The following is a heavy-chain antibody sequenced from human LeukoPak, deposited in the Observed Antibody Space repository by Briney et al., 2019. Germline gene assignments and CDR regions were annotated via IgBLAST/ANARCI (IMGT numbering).Heavy chain of an antibody. V-gene: IGHV3-23*01. Sequence: GGSLPHSRAASGFIFSYYAMSWVRPVPGRGRAWVSTTSSRGDSPSLADSEKGRLTISRDNDKNSLYLQMSTVRAEDTGVYYCVKGPRPDITVAHTVDNWGQGTLVTVSS. D-gene: IGHD6-19*01. CDR1: GFIFSYYA. CDR2: TSSRGDSP. CDR3: VKGPRPDITVAHTVDN. J-gene: IGHJ4*02.